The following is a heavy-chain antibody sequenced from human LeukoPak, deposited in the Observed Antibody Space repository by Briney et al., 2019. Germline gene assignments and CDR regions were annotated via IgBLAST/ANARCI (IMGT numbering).Heavy chain of an antibody. J-gene: IGHJ4*02. CDR2: ISYDGSNK. CDR3: AKPTPVLSAAMAGSEY. V-gene: IGHV3-30*18. CDR1: GFTFSNYG. D-gene: IGHD2-2*01. Sequence: GTSLRLSCAASGFTFSNYGMHWVREAPGKGLGWVAAISYDGSNKNHADSVKGRFSISRDNSKNTLYLQMNSLRAEDTAVYYCAKPTPVLSAAMAGSEYWGQGTLVTVSS.